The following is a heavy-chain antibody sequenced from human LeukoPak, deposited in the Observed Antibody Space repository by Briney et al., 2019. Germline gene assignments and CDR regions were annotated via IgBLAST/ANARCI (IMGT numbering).Heavy chain of an antibody. V-gene: IGHV1-8*03. J-gene: IGHJ4*02. D-gene: IGHD3-3*01. CDR3: ARAKVGNVLRFLEWLSAHYYFDY. CDR1: GYTFTSCD. Sequence: GASVKVSCKASGYTFTSCDINWVRQAPGQGLEWMGWMNPNSGNTVYAQKFQGRVTITRNTSISTAYMELSSLRSEDTAVYYCARAKVGNVLRFLEWLSAHYYFDYWGQGTLVTVSS. CDR2: MNPNSGNT.